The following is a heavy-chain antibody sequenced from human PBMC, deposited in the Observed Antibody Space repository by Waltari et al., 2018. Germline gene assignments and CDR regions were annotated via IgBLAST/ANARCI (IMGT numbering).Heavy chain of an antibody. CDR3: ARDDYGDYGGGMDV. D-gene: IGHD4-17*01. CDR1: GGSISSYY. J-gene: IGHJ6*02. CDR2: IYYSGST. Sequence: QVQLQESGPGLVKPSETLSLTCTVSGGSISSYYWRWIRQPPGKGLEWIGYIYYSGSTNYNPSLKSRVTISVDTSKNQFSLKLSSVTAADTAVYYCARDDYGDYGGGMDVWGQGTTVTVSS. V-gene: IGHV4-59*01.